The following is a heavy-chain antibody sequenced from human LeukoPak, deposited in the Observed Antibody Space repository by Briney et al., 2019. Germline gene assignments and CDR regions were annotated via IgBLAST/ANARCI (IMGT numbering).Heavy chain of an antibody. Sequence: SETLSLTCAVYGGSFSGYYWSWIRQPPGKGLEWIGEINHSGSTNYNPSLKSRVTISVDTSKNQFSLKLSSVTAADTAVYYCARESSGYYPPVGYFDYWGQGTLVTVSS. D-gene: IGHD3-22*01. V-gene: IGHV4-34*01. CDR3: ARESSGYYPPVGYFDY. CDR1: GGSFSGYY. CDR2: INHSGST. J-gene: IGHJ4*02.